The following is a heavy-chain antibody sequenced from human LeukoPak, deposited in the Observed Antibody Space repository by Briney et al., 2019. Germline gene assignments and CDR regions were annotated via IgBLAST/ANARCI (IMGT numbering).Heavy chain of an antibody. CDR3: AKDRWAGYSSGWYYFDY. CDR2: ISGSGGST. Sequence: QAGGSLRLSCAASGFTFSSYAMSWVRQAPGKGLEWVSAISGSGGSTYYADSVKGRFTISRDNSKNTLYLQMNSLRAEDTAVYYCAKDRWAGYSSGWYYFDYWGQGTLITVSS. J-gene: IGHJ4*02. D-gene: IGHD6-19*01. V-gene: IGHV3-23*01. CDR1: GFTFSSYA.